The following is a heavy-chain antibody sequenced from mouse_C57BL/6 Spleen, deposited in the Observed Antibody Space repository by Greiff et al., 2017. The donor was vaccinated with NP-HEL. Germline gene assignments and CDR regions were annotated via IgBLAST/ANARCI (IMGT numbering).Heavy chain of an antibody. CDR3: AWVGYQGYFDY. CDR2: INPNNGGT. Sequence: EVKLQESGPELVKPGASVKMSCKASGYTFTDYNMHWVKQSHGKSLEWIGYINPNNGGTSYNQKFKGKATLTVNKSSSTAYMELRSLTSEDSAVYYCAWVGYQGYFDYWGQGTTLTVSS. CDR1: GYTFTDYN. J-gene: IGHJ2*01. V-gene: IGHV1-22*01. D-gene: IGHD2-2*01.